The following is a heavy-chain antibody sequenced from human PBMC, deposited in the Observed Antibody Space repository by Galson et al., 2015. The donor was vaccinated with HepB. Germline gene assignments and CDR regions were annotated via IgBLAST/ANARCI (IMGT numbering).Heavy chain of an antibody. V-gene: IGHV3-23*01. Sequence: SLRLSCAASGFTFSSYAMSWVRQAPGKGPEWVSVICGNSNNTYYADSVKGRFTISRDNSKNTLYLQMNSLRAEDTAVYYCASHWGMGPFDYWGQGTLVTVSS. CDR3: ASHWGMGPFDY. D-gene: IGHD2-8*01. CDR2: ICGNSNNT. CDR1: GFTFSSYA. J-gene: IGHJ4*02.